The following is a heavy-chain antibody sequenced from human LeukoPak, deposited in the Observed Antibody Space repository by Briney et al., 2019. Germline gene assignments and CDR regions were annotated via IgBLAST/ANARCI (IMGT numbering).Heavy chain of an antibody. CDR2: ISGSGGSST. V-gene: IGHV3-23*01. D-gene: IGHD6-13*01. CDR1: GFTFSSYA. Sequence: GGSLRLSCAASGFTFSSYAMSWVRQAPGKGLEWVPAISGSGGSSTYYADSVKGRFTISRDNSKNTLYLQMNSLRAEDTAVYYCANSAAVGTFYWGQGALVTVSS. J-gene: IGHJ4*02. CDR3: ANSAAVGTFY.